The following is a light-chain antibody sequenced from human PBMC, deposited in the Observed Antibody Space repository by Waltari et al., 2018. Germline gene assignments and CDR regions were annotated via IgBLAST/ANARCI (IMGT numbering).Light chain of an antibody. Sequence: DIVMTQSPDSLTVSLGERATLNLRSSQCLFYSPHKRNYLAGYPQKAGQSPHLLIYWASTRESGVPDRFSGSGSGTGFSLTISNLQAEDVAVYSCQQYYDSPLTFGGGTKVEIK. V-gene: IGKV4-1*01. J-gene: IGKJ4*01. CDR3: QQYYDSPLT. CDR1: QCLFYSPHKRNY. CDR2: WAS.